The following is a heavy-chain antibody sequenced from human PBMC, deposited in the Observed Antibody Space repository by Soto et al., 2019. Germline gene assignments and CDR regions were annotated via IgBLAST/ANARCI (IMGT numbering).Heavy chain of an antibody. CDR2: IDWDDDK. V-gene: IGHV2-70*01. D-gene: IGHD3-10*01. CDR1: GFSLSTSGMC. CDR3: ARMVRGVIITDNYYYGMDV. J-gene: IGHJ6*02. Sequence: SGPTLVNPTQTLTLTCTFSGFSLSTSGMCVSWIRQPPGKALEWLALIDWDDDKYYSTSLKTRLTISKGTSKNQVVLTMTNMDPVDTATYYCARMVRGVIITDNYYYGMDVWGQGTTVTVSS.